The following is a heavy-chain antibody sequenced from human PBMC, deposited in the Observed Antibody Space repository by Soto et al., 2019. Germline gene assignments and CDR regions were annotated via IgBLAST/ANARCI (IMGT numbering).Heavy chain of an antibody. CDR3: ARDPNGYKDY. CDR1: GISFSKYW. V-gene: IGHV3-7*01. D-gene: IGHD1-20*01. CDR2: IKEDGSEK. J-gene: IGHJ4*02. Sequence: GGSLRLSCAASGISFSKYWMSWVRQAPGKGLEWVADIKEDGSEKYYVDSVKGRFTISRDNAKNSLYLQMNSLRAEDTAVYYCARDPNGYKDYWGQGTLVTVSS.